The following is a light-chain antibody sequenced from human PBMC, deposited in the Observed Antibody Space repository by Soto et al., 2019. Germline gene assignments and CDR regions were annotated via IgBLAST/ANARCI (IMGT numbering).Light chain of an antibody. CDR3: QQLNSYPRFT. V-gene: IGKV1-9*01. CDR2: AAS. CDR1: QGISSY. Sequence: DIQLTQSPSFLSASVGDRVTITCRASQGISSYLAWYQQKPGKAPKLLIYAASTLQSGVPSRFSGSGSGTEFTLTISSLQHEDFATYYCQQLNSYPRFTFGPGTKVDIK. J-gene: IGKJ3*01.